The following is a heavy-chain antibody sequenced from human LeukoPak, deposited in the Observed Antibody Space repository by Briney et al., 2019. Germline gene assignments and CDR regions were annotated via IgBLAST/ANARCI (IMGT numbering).Heavy chain of an antibody. CDR2: LKKDETEK. V-gene: IGHV3-7*01. CDR1: GFTFSNYY. Sequence: GGCLMHSCVASGFTFSNYYMSWVRQAPGKGLEWVANLKKDETEKHYVDSMKGGYTISRDNAKNSLFLQMTSLRAEDTAIYYCAKTGDTSGYWSIDYWGRATVVAVSS. D-gene: IGHD3-22*01. CDR3: AKTGDTSGYWSIDY. J-gene: IGHJ4*02.